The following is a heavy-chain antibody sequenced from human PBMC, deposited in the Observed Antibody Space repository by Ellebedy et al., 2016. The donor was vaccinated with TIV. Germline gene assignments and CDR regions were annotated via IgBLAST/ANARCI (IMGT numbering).Heavy chain of an antibody. J-gene: IGHJ4*02. CDR1: GGSFSGYY. D-gene: IGHD2-21*02. CDR2: INHSGST. Sequence: SETLSLXCAVYGGSFSGYYWSWIRQPPGKGLEWIGEINHSGSTNYNPSLKSRVTISVDTSKNQFSLKLSSVTAADTAVYYCAGAYCGGDCQFDYWGQGTLVTVSS. CDR3: AGAYCGGDCQFDY. V-gene: IGHV4-34*01.